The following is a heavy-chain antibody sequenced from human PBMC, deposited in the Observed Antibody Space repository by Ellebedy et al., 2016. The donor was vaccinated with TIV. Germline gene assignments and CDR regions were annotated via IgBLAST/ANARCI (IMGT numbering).Heavy chain of an antibody. CDR3: AKESAARLGNYGDYVHY. V-gene: IGHV3-23*01. CDR2: ISGSGGST. Sequence: PGGSLRLSCAASGFTFSSYAISWVRQAPGKGLGWVTAISGSGGSTYYADSVKGRFTISRDNSKNTLYLQMNSLRAEDTAVYYCAKESAARLGNYGDYVHYWGQGTLVTVSS. D-gene: IGHD4-17*01. J-gene: IGHJ4*02. CDR1: GFTFSSYA.